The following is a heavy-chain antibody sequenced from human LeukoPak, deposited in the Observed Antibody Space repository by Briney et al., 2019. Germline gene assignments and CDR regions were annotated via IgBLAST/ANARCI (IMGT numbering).Heavy chain of an antibody. Sequence: ASVKVSCKASGYTFTGCYMHWVRQAPGQGLEWMGWINPDSGGTHYAQKFQDRVTMTRDTSISTANMELSSLRSDDTALYYCATGSSLDGSSGWPTYYYWGQGALVTVSS. D-gene: IGHD6-19*01. V-gene: IGHV1-2*02. CDR2: INPDSGGT. CDR3: ATGSSLDGSSGWPTYYY. J-gene: IGHJ4*02. CDR1: GYTFTGCY.